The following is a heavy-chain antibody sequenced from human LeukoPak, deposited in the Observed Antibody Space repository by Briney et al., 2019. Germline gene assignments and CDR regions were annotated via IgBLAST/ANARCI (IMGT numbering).Heavy chain of an antibody. D-gene: IGHD3-16*01. V-gene: IGHV4-59*08. J-gene: IGHJ4*02. CDR1: GGPISSYY. CDR3: ARLKHLGELYLED. Sequence: SETLSLTCIVSGGPISSYYWSWIRQPPGKGLEWIGNIYYSGSTIYNPSLRSRVTMSVDTSKRQVSLKLTSVTAADTGLYYCARLKHLGELYLEDWGQGTLVTVSS. CDR2: IYYSGST.